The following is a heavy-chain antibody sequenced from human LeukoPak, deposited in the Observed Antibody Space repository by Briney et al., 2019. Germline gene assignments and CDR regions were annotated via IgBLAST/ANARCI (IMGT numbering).Heavy chain of an antibody. CDR2: LNEDGSNK. D-gene: IGHD6-19*01. Sequence: GGSLRLSCTASGFSFSNHCMRWIRQAPGKGLEWVANLNEDGSNKWHLGSVKGRFTVSRDNARNSLYLQMNSLRVEDTAVYYCTRVIVAVPGYFDYFDFWGQGVLVTVSS. CDR1: GFSFSNHC. J-gene: IGHJ4*02. V-gene: IGHV3-7*01. CDR3: TRVIVAVPGYFDYFDF.